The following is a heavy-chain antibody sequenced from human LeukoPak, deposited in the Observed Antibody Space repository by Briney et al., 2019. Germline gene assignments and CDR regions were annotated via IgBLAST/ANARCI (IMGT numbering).Heavy chain of an antibody. J-gene: IGHJ2*01. CDR1: GFTFSSYG. Sequence: PGGSLRLSCAASGFTFSSYGMHWVRQAPGKGLEWVAVIWCDGSNKYYADSVKGRFTISRDNSKNTLYLQMNSLRAEDTAVYYCARDDHDYGDHEVSWYFDLWGRGTLVTVSS. D-gene: IGHD4-17*01. CDR3: ARDDHDYGDHEVSWYFDL. V-gene: IGHV3-33*01. CDR2: IWCDGSNK.